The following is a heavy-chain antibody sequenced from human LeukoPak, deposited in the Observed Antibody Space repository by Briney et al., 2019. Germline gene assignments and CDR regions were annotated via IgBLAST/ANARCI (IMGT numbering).Heavy chain of an antibody. CDR3: VKDRYYDILTGSIDP. CDR2: ISGSGDST. J-gene: IGHJ5*02. V-gene: IGHV3-23*01. CDR1: GFTFSSYA. D-gene: IGHD3-9*01. Sequence: GGSLRLSCAASGFTFSSYAMSWVRQAPGKGLEWVSAISGSGDSTCYADSVKGRFTISRDNSKNTLYLQMSSLRAEDTAVYYCVKDRYYDILTGSIDPWGQGTLVTVSS.